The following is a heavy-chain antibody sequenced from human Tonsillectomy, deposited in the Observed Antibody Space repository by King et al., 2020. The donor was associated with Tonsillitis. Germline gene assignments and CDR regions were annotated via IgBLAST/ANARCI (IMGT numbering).Heavy chain of an antibody. Sequence: QLVQSGGGLVKPGGSLRLSCAASGFTFSTYSMNWVRQAPGKGLEWVSSISTSSSYKSYADSVKGRFTISRDNAKNSLYLQMNSLRAEDTAVYYCARGACSGGTCYQDDSFDIWGQGTMVTVTS. J-gene: IGHJ3*02. D-gene: IGHD2-15*01. V-gene: IGHV3-21*01. CDR2: ISTSSSYK. CDR3: ARGACSGGTCYQDDSFDI. CDR1: GFTFSTYS.